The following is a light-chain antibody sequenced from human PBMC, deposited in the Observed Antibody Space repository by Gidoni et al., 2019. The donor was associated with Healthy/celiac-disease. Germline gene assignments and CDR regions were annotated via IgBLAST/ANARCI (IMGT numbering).Light chain of an antibody. CDR2: AAS. CDR3: QQSYSTPST. Sequence: DIQMTQYPSSLSASVGDRVTITCRASQSISSYLNWYQQKPGKAPKLLIYAASSLQSGVPSRFSGSGSWTDFTLTISSLQPEDFATYYCQQSYSTPSTFGQGTKLEIK. J-gene: IGKJ2*02. V-gene: IGKV1-39*01. CDR1: QSISSY.